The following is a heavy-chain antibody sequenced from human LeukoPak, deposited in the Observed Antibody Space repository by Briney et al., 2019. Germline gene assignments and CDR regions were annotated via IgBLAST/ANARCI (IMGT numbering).Heavy chain of an antibody. CDR2: MYDSVRT. D-gene: IGHD5-18*01. V-gene: IGHV4-59*11. CDR1: GGSISSHY. CDR3: ATIKRGNIYGYFDF. Sequence: PSETLSLTCTVPGGSISSHYWSWIRQPPGKGLEGIGYMYDSVRTKDNTSLKSRVTLSADTSKNQFSLRLSSVTAADTAVYYCATIKRGNIYGYFDFWGQGILVTVSS. J-gene: IGHJ4*02.